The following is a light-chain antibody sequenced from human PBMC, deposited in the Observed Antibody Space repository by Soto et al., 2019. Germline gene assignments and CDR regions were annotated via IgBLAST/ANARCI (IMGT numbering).Light chain of an antibody. CDR1: QSLFSKSKNNHY. CDR3: LHYAPPWT. Sequence: DIVMTQSPDSLAVSLGERATINCKSSQSLFSKSKNNHYLTWYQQKPGQPPKLLIYWASTRESGAPDRFSGSGSGTDFTLTISSLQAEDVAVYYCLHYAPPWTFGQGTKVEIK. J-gene: IGKJ1*01. CDR2: WAS. V-gene: IGKV4-1*01.